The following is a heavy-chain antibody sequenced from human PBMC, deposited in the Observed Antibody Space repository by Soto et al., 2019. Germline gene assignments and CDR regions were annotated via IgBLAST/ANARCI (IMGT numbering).Heavy chain of an antibody. V-gene: IGHV1-2*04. CDR3: ARGVGITGTTFPHYYMDV. CDR1: GYTFTGYY. J-gene: IGHJ6*03. D-gene: IGHD1-7*01. Sequence: QVQLVQSGAEVKKPGASVKVSCKASGYTFTGYYMHWVRQAPGQGLEWMGWINPNSGGTNYAQKFQGWVTMTRDTSISTAYMELSRLRSDDTAVYYCARGVGITGTTFPHYYMDVWGKGTTVTVSS. CDR2: INPNSGGT.